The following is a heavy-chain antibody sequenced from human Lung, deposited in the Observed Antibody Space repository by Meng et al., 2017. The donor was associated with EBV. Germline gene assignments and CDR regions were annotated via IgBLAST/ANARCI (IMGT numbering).Heavy chain of an antibody. CDR1: GDTFTNYG. V-gene: IGHV1-18*01. CDR2: INSYNGDT. Sequence: QVTLVQSGAEVKKPGASVKVPCQASGDTFTNYGITWVRQAPGQGLEWMGWINSYNGDTNYAQTLQGRVTMTTDTSTSTAYMELRSLRSDDTAVYYCARVEVGITSGDYWGQGTLVTVSS. CDR3: ARVEVGITSGDY. J-gene: IGHJ4*02. D-gene: IGHD1-26*01.